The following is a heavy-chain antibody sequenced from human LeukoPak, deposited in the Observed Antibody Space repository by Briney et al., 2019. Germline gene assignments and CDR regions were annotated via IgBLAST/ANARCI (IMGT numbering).Heavy chain of an antibody. CDR3: ARDKSSWLDY. D-gene: IGHD6-13*01. J-gene: IGHJ4*02. CDR2: ISSSSSYI. V-gene: IGHV3-21*01. CDR1: GLTFSSYS. Sequence: GGSLRLSCAASGLTFSSYSMNWVRQAPGKGLEWVSSISSSSSYIYYADSVKGRFTISRDNAKNSLYLQMNSLRAEDTAVYYCARDKSSWLDYWGQGTLVTVSS.